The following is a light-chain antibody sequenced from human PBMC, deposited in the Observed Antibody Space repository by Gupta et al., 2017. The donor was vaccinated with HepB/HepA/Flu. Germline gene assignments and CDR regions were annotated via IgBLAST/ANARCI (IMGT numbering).Light chain of an antibody. CDR1: SSNIGTNT. CDR2: SNN. CDR3: ATWDDSLNVCV. J-gene: IGLJ3*02. V-gene: IGLV1-44*01. Sequence: QSVLTQPPSASGTPGQRVTISCSGSSSNIGTNTVSWYQQFPRTAPRLLIHSNNDRPSGVPERFSGSKSVASASLAISGLQSEDEADYYCATWDDSLNVCVFGGGTKLTVL.